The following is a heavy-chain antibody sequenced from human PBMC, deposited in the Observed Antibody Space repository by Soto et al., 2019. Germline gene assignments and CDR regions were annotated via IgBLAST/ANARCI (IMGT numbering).Heavy chain of an antibody. CDR1: VFIFSNNG. V-gene: IGHV3-30*06. CDR2: MSYDGSSK. D-gene: IGHD3-10*02. Sequence: SLRLSCAGSVFIFSNNGIRLVRQAPGKGLEWVAFMSYDGSSKFVSDSVKGRFTISRDNSKNTLFLHMNNVRLEDTAMYYCAIVRVADSPLDQWGQGTLVTVSS. CDR3: AIVRVADSPLDQ. J-gene: IGHJ4*02.